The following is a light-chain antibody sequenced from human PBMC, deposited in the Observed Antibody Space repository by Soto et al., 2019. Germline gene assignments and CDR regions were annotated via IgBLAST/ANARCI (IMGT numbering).Light chain of an antibody. CDR1: SSDVGGYNY. CDR2: EVN. CDR3: SSYAGSNNRL. V-gene: IGLV2-8*01. Sequence: QSALTQPPSASGSLGQSVTISCTGTSSDVGGYNYVSWYQQHPGKASKVMIYEVNKRPSGVPDRYACSKSGNTASLGVSRLQAEDEGDYYCSSYAGSNNRLFGGGTKLTGL. J-gene: IGLJ3*02.